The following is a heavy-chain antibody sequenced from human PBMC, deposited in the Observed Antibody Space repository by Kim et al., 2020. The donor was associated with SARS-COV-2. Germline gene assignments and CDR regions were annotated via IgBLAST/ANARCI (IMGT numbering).Heavy chain of an antibody. Sequence: GGSLRLSCTASTFTFHTYALTWVRQAPGKGLEWVSSISGSGEATFYSDSVKGRFTISRDNSRNTLDLQMNSLRADDTALYFCVRGQGYSGSGTYNWFDS. V-gene: IGHV3-23*01. CDR3: VRGQGYSGSGTYNWFDS. D-gene: IGHD3-10*01. J-gene: IGHJ5*01. CDR1: TFTFHTYA. CDR2: ISGSGEAT.